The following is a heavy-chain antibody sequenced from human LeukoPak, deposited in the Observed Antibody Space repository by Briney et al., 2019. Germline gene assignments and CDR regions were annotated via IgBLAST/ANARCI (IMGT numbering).Heavy chain of an antibody. J-gene: IGHJ5*02. CDR3: ARYCSSTSCYWFDP. Sequence: SETLSLTCAVYGGSFSGYYWSWIRQLPGKGLEWIGEINLSGSTKYNPSLKSRVTISGDTSKNQFSLRPSSVTAADTAVYYCARYCSSTSCYWFDPWGQGTLVTVSS. CDR1: GGSFSGYY. D-gene: IGHD2-2*01. V-gene: IGHV4-34*01. CDR2: INLSGST.